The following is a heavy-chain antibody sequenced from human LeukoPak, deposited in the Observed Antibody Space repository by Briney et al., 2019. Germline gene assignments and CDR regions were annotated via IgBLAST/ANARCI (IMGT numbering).Heavy chain of an antibody. CDR1: GLTFSSYW. J-gene: IGHJ6*02. V-gene: IGHV3-7*01. Sequence: GSLRLSCAASGLTFSSYWMSWVRQAPGKGLEWVANIKQDGSEKYYVDSVKGRFTISRDNAKNSLYLQMNSLRAEDTAVYYCARYCSCTSCYYYYGMDVWGQGTTVTVSS. CDR2: IKQDGSEK. D-gene: IGHD2-2*01. CDR3: ARYCSCTSCYYYYGMDV.